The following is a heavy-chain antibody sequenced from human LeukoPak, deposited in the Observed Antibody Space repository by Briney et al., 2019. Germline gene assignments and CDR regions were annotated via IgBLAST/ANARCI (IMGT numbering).Heavy chain of an antibody. D-gene: IGHD4-17*01. J-gene: IGHJ4*02. CDR1: GFTFSSSA. CDR2: ISSSSSYI. Sequence: PGGSLRLSCAASGFTFSSSAMNWVRQAPGKGLEWVSSISSSSSYIYYADSVKGRLTISRDNAKNSLYLQMNSLRAEDTAVYYCARAMTTVTQPFDYWGQGTLVTVSS. V-gene: IGHV3-21*01. CDR3: ARAMTTVTQPFDY.